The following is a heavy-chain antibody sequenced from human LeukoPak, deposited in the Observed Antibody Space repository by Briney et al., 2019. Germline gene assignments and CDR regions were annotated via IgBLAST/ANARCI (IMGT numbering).Heavy chain of an antibody. CDR2: IYTSGST. J-gene: IGHJ5*02. CDR1: GGSISSYY. V-gene: IGHV4-4*07. CDR3: AREGIAVAGTSRWFDP. D-gene: IGHD6-19*01. Sequence: MTSETLSLTCTVSGGSISSYYWSWIRQPAGKGLEWIGRIYTSGSTNYNPSLKGRVTMSVDTSKNQFSLKLSSVTAADTAVYYCAREGIAVAGTSRWFDPWGQGTLVTVSS.